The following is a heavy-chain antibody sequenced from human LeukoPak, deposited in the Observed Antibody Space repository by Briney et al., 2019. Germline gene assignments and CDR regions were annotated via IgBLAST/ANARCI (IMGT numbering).Heavy chain of an antibody. Sequence: ASVKVSCKASGGTFSSYAISWVRQAPGQGLEWMVWINPNSGGTNYAQKFQGRVTMTRDTSISTAYMELSRLRSDDTAVYYCARWEAAAGTGSWFDPWGQGTLVTVSS. J-gene: IGHJ5*02. CDR2: INPNSGGT. V-gene: IGHV1-2*02. CDR1: GGTFSSYA. D-gene: IGHD6-13*01. CDR3: ARWEAAAGTGSWFDP.